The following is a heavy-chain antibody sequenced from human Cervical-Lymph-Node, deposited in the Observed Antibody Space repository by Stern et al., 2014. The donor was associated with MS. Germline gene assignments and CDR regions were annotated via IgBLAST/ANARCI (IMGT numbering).Heavy chain of an antibody. CDR2: IYWDDDK. CDR1: GFSLSTSGVG. D-gene: IGHD2-21*02. J-gene: IGHJ4*02. CDR3: AHLPCGGDCFSYYFDY. V-gene: IGHV2-5*02. Sequence: QITLKESGPTLVKPTQTLTLTCTFSGFSLSTSGVGVGWIRQPPGKALEWLALIYWDDDKRYSTSLKSRLTITKDTSKNQVVLTMTNMDPVDTATYYCAHLPCGGDCFSYYFDYWGQGTLVTVSS.